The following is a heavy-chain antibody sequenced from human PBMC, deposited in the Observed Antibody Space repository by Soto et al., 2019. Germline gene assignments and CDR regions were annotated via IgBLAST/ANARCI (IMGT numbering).Heavy chain of an antibody. J-gene: IGHJ4*02. CDR2: IYWNDDK. Sequence: QITLKESGPTLVKPTQTLTLTCTFSGFSLSTSGVGVGWIRQPPGKALEWLALIYWNDDKRYSPSLKSRLTITKDTSKNQVVLTMTNMDPVDAATYYCAHRRRAYGDYALFDYWGQGTLVTVSS. V-gene: IGHV2-5*01. CDR1: GFSLSTSGVG. CDR3: AHRRRAYGDYALFDY. D-gene: IGHD4-17*01.